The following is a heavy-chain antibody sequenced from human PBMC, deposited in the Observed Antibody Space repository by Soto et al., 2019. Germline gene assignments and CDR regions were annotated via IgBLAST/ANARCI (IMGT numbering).Heavy chain of an antibody. J-gene: IGHJ4*02. CDR2: INAGIGDT. D-gene: IGHD3-22*01. CDR1: GYTFTRNY. V-gene: IGHV1-3*01. Sequence: ASVKVSCKASGYTFTRNYMHWVRQAPGQGLEWMGWINAGIGDTQYSQDFQGRVTITRDTSASTAYMELSSLRSEDTAVYYLARDFSMVVVAPGYWGKGTLVTVAS. CDR3: ARDFSMVVVAPGY.